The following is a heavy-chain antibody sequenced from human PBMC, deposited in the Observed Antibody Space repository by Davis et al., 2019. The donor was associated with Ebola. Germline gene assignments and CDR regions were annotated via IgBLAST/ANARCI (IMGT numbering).Heavy chain of an antibody. J-gene: IGHJ4*02. CDR1: LYTFISDG. V-gene: IGHV1-18*01. CDR3: ARDVLIGAVAGGYY. D-gene: IGHD6-19*01. Sequence: ASVKVSCKASLYTFISDGISCVRQAPGQGLEWMGWISAYNGNTNYAQKLQGRVTMTTDTSTSTAYMELRSLRSDDTAVYYCARDVLIGAVAGGYYWGQGTLVTVSS. CDR2: ISAYNGNT.